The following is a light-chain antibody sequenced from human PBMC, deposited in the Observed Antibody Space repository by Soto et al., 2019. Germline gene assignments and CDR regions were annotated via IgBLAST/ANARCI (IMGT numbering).Light chain of an antibody. CDR1: QNIYTW. CDR2: KAS. J-gene: IGKJ1*01. V-gene: IGKV1-5*03. Sequence: DYQVTQSPSTLSASVGDRVTITCRASQNIYTWLAWYQQKPGIAPKLLIHKASTLESGVPARFSGSGSGTEFTLTISSLQSEDFAVYYCQQYNNWPPTFGQGTKV. CDR3: QQYNNWPPT.